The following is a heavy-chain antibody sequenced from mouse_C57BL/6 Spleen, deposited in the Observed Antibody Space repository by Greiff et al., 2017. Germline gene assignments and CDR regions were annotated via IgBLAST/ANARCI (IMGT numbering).Heavy chain of an antibody. CDR2: IDPEDGET. CDR1: GFNINDYY. Sequence: EVQLQQSGAVLVKPGASVKLSCTASGFNINDYYLHWVKQRTEQGLEWIGRIDPEDGETKYAPKFQGKATITADTCANTAYLQLSSLTSEDTAVYYWARGVTTVVATPYAMDYWGQGTSVTVSS. J-gene: IGHJ4*01. CDR3: ARGVTTVVATPYAMDY. V-gene: IGHV14-2*01. D-gene: IGHD1-1*01.